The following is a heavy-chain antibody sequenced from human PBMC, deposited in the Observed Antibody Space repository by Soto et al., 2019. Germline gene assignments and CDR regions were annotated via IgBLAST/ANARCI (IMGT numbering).Heavy chain of an antibody. V-gene: IGHV3-30-3*01. Sequence: QVQLVESGGGVVQPGRSLRLSCAASGFTFSSYAMHWVRQAPGKGLEWVAVISYDGSNKYYADSVKGRFTISRDNSKNTLYLQINSLRAEDTAVYYCARDIASAGTENYFDYWGQGTLVTVSS. D-gene: IGHD6-13*01. CDR2: ISYDGSNK. J-gene: IGHJ4*02. CDR1: GFTFSSYA. CDR3: ARDIASAGTENYFDY.